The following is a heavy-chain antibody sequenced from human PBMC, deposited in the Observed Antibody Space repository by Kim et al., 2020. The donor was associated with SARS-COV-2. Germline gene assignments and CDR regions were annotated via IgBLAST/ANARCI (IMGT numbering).Heavy chain of an antibody. CDR1: GGSISSYY. CDR3: AREAVGATFYYGMDV. V-gene: IGHV4-59*01. D-gene: IGHD1-26*01. J-gene: IGHJ6*02. Sequence: SETLSLTCTVSGGSISSYYWSWIRQPPGKGLEWIGYIYYSGSTNYNPSLKSRVTISVDTSKNQFSLKLSSVTAADTAVYYCAREAVGATFYYGMDVWGQGTTVTVSS. CDR2: IYYSGST.